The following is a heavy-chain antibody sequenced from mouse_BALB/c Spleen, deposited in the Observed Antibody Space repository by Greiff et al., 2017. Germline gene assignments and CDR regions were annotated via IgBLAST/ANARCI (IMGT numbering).Heavy chain of an antibody. Sequence: DVMLVESGGGLVKPGGSLKLSCAASGFAFSSYDMSWVRQTPEKRLEWVAYISSGGGSTYYPDTVKGRFTISRDNAKNTLYLQMSSLKSEDTAMYYCARHPRVVAYYFDYGGQGTTLTVSS. CDR3: ARHPRVVAYYFDY. CDR1: GFAFSSYD. J-gene: IGHJ2*01. V-gene: IGHV5-12-1*01. D-gene: IGHD1-1*01. CDR2: ISSGGGST.